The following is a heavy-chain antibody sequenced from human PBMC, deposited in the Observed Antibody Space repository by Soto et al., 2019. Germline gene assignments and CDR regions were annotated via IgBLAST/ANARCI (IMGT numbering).Heavy chain of an antibody. Sequence: HPGGSLRLSCAASGFTFSSYAMSWVRQAPGKGLEWVSAISGNSGSICYADSVKGRFTISRDNAKNTLYLQMNSLRAEDTALYYCAKDMEEGNYGDTNAFDIWGQGTMVTVSS. D-gene: IGHD4-17*01. CDR3: AKDMEEGNYGDTNAFDI. V-gene: IGHV3-9*01. J-gene: IGHJ3*02. CDR2: ISGNSGSI. CDR1: GFTFSSYA.